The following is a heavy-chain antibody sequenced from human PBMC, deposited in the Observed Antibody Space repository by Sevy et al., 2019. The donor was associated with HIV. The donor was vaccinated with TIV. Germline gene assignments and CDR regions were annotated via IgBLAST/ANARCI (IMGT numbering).Heavy chain of an antibody. J-gene: IGHJ6*02. Sequence: GGSLRLSCAASGFTFSSYGMHWVRQAPGKGLEWVAVITYDGSKKYYADSVKGRFTISRDNTKNTLYLQMNSLGAEDTAVYYCAKSIRDYYYGMDVWGQGTTVTVSS. CDR3: AKSIRDYYYGMDV. D-gene: IGHD3-9*01. CDR1: GFTFSSYG. CDR2: ITYDGSKK. V-gene: IGHV3-30*18.